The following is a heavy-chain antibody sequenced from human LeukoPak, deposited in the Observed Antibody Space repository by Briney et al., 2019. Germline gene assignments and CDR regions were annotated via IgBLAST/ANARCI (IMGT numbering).Heavy chain of an antibody. CDR2: ISGSGGST. V-gene: IGHV3-23*01. Sequence: GGSLRLACAASGFTFSSYAMSWVRQAPGKGLEWLSAISGSGGSTYYADSVKGRFTISRDNSKNTLYLQMNSLRAEDTAVYYCAKGAWSASPYYYYMDVWGKGTTVTVSS. J-gene: IGHJ6*03. CDR1: GFTFSSYA. D-gene: IGHD3-3*01. CDR3: AKGAWSASPYYYYMDV.